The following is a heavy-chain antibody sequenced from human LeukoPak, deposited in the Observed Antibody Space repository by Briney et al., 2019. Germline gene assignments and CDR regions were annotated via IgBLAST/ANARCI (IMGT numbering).Heavy chain of an antibody. V-gene: IGHV4-38-2*01. CDR2: INYSGRT. J-gene: IGHJ4*02. D-gene: IGHD4-11*01. CDR1: GYSIRSGYQ. Sequence: RSSETLSLTCSVSGYSIRSGYQWGWIRQAPGKGLEWIGSINYSGRTYDNPSLKSRVTISIDTSKNRIFLKLRSTTAADTAHYYCARAEINDYNRYWGQGILVIVSS. CDR3: ARAEINDYNRY.